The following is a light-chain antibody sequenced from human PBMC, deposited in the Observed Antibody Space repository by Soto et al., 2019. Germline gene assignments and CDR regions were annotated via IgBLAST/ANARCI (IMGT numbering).Light chain of an antibody. Sequence: QSVLTQPPSVSGAPGQRVTISCTGNSSNLGAGYDVHWYQQLPGAAPKLVIFGNRNRPSGVPERFSGSKSGTSASLAITGVQAEDEDDYYCQVYVYSLTASVFGGGTKLTVL. CDR2: GNR. J-gene: IGLJ3*02. CDR1: SSNLGAGYD. CDR3: QVYVYSLTASV. V-gene: IGLV1-40*01.